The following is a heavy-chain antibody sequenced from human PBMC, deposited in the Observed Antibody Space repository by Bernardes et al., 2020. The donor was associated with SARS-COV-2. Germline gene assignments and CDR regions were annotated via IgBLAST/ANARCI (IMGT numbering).Heavy chain of an antibody. CDR2: ISYDGSNK. D-gene: IGHD1-26*01. V-gene: IGHV3-30*01. CDR3: ARSHSGSYQGAFDI. J-gene: IGHJ3*02. Sequence: GGSLRLSCAASGFTFSSYAMHWVRQAPGKGLEWVAVISYDGSNKYYADSVKGRFTISRDNSKNTLYLQMNSLRAEDTAVYYCARSHSGSYQGAFDIWGQGTMVTVSS. CDR1: GFTFSSYA.